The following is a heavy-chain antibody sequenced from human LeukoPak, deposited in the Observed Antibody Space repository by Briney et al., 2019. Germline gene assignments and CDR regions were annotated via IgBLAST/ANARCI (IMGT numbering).Heavy chain of an antibody. J-gene: IGHJ4*02. D-gene: IGHD2-21*01. CDR2: IGTAGDT. CDR1: GFTFSSYD. Sequence: GGSLRLSCAASGFTFSSYDMHWVRQVTGKGLEWVSAIGTAGDTYYPGSVKGRFTISRENAKNSLYLQMNSLRAGDTAVYYYARGRDPWSSDWRTIDYWGQGTLVTVSS. V-gene: IGHV3-13*01. CDR3: ARGRDPWSSDWRTIDY.